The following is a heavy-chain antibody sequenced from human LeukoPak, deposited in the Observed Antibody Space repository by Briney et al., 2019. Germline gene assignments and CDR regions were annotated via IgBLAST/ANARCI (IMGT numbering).Heavy chain of an antibody. J-gene: IGHJ4*02. CDR2: MYNSGST. CDR3: ARGIESYGDYGY. D-gene: IGHD4-17*01. CDR1: GGSISGSH. V-gene: IGHV4-59*01. Sequence: SETLSLTCTVSGGSISGSHWSWIRQPPGKGREWIAYMYNSGSTNYNPSLKSRVTISIDTSKNQFSLKLSSLTAADTAIYYCARGIESYGDYGYWGQGILVTVSS.